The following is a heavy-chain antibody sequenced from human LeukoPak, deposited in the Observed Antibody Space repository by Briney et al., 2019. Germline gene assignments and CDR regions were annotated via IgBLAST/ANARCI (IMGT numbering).Heavy chain of an antibody. CDR2: INPSGGAT. Sequence: ASVKVSCKASGYTFTSYHLHWVRQAPGQGLEWMGIINPSGGATIYAQKFQGRVTMTRDTSTSTVYMELSSLRSGDTAVYYCARVQLAWFGELSYFDYWGQGTLVTVSS. J-gene: IGHJ4*02. CDR3: ARVQLAWFGELSYFDY. V-gene: IGHV1-46*01. D-gene: IGHD3-10*01. CDR1: GYTFTSYH.